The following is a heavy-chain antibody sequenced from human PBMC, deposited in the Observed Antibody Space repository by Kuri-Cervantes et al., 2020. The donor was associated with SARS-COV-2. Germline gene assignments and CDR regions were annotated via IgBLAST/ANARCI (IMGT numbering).Heavy chain of an antibody. D-gene: IGHD3-10*01. J-gene: IGHJ4*02. CDR1: GFTFSSYS. Sequence: GGSLRLSCAASGFTFSSYSMNWVRQAPGKGLEWVSSISDSSGYIYYADSVKGRFTISRDNSKNTLYLQMNSLRAEDTAVYYCAKGIDITMVRGDYYFDYWGQGTLVTVSS. CDR2: ISDSSGYI. V-gene: IGHV3-21*04. CDR3: AKGIDITMVRGDYYFDY.